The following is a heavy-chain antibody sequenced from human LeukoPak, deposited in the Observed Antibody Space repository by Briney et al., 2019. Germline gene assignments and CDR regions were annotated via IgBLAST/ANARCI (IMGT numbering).Heavy chain of an antibody. CDR1: GYSISSGYF. J-gene: IGHJ4*02. Sequence: SETLSLTCSVSGYSISSGYFWGWIRQPPGKGLEWIGSFHHSGSTYYNPSLKSRVTISVDTSKNQFSLKLRSVTAADTALYYCASTSPKYYYESSGYSSLFDNWGQGTLVTVSS. CDR3: ASTSPKYYYESSGYSSLFDN. CDR2: FHHSGST. V-gene: IGHV4-38-2*02. D-gene: IGHD3-22*01.